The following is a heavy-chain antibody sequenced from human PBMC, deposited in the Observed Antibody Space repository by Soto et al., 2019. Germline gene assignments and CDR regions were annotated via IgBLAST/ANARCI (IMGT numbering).Heavy chain of an antibody. D-gene: IGHD3-10*01. J-gene: IGHJ6*02. CDR2: IIPILGIA. CDR1: GGTFSSYT. Sequence: QVQLVQSGAEVKKPGSSVKVSCKGSGGTFSSYTISSVRQAPGQGLEWMGRIIPILGIANHAQKFQGRVTITADKSTSTDYMELSSLSSEDTAVYYCARFRGSYGMDVWGQGTTVTVSS. CDR3: ARFRGSYGMDV. V-gene: IGHV1-69*02.